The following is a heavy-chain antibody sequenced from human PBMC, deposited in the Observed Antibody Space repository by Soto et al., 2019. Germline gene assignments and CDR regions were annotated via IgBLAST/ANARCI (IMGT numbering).Heavy chain of an antibody. CDR2: IHSSGRT. V-gene: IGHV4-31*03. CDR1: GGSISSYGYY. CDR3: AARGSYFGS. J-gene: IGHJ4*02. Sequence: SETLSLTCTVSGGSISSYGYYWSWIRQHPGKGLEWIGYIHSSGRTYYNPSLESRVTISADTSKTQFSLKLTSVTAADTAVDYCAARGSYFGSWGQGTMVTVSS. D-gene: IGHD1-26*01.